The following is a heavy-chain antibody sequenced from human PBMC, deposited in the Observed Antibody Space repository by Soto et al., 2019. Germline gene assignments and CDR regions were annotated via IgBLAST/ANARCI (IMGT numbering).Heavy chain of an antibody. Sequence: SETLSLTCTVSGGSISSSSYYWGWIRQPPGKGLEWIGRIYYSGSTYYNPSLKSRVTISVDTSKNQFSLKLSSVTAADTAVYYCARHAADCSSTSCYGLFDYWRQGTLDPVSS. CDR3: ARHAADCSSTSCYGLFDY. D-gene: IGHD2-2*01. V-gene: IGHV4-39*01. CDR1: GGSISSSSYY. CDR2: IYYSGST. J-gene: IGHJ4*02.